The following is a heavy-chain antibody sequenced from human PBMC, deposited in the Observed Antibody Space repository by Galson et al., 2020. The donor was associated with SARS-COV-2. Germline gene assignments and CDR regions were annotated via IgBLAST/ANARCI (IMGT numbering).Heavy chain of an antibody. D-gene: IGHD2-15*01. CDR3: ATTSPYCRGGSCYRAEWFDR. V-gene: IGHV1-24*01. J-gene: IGHJ5*02. CDR2: FDPEDGET. CDR1: GYTLTELS. Sequence: ASVQVSCKVSGYTLTELSMHWVRQAPGKGLEWMGGFDPEDGETIYAQKFQGRVTMTEDTSTDTAYMELSSLRSEDTAVYYCATTSPYCRGGSCYRAEWFDRGGQGTLVTVSS.